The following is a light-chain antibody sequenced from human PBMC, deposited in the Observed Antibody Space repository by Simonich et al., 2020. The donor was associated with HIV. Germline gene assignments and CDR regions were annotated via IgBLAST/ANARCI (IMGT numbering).Light chain of an antibody. CDR1: QSVLYSSNNKNY. V-gene: IGKV4-1*01. J-gene: IGKJ1*01. CDR3: QQYYSTPWT. CDR2: WAS. Sequence: DIVMTQSPDSLAVSLGERATINSKSSQSVLYSSNNKNYLAWYQQKPGQPPKLLIYWASTRESGVPDRFSGSGSWTDFTLTISSLQAEDVAVYYCQQYYSTPWTFGQGTKVEIK.